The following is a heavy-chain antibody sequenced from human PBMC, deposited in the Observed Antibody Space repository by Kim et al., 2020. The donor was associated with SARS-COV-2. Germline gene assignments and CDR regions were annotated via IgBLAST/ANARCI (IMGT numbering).Heavy chain of an antibody. CDR3: AREVLRYFDWFHYGMDV. J-gene: IGHJ6*02. CDR2: IWYDGSNK. V-gene: IGHV3-33*01. Sequence: GGSLRLSCAASGFTFSTYGMHWVRQAPGKGLEWVAVIWYDGSNKYYADSVKGRFTISRDNSKNTLYLQMNSLRAEDTAVYYCAREVLRYFDWFHYGMDVWGQVTTVTVSS. D-gene: IGHD3-9*01. CDR1: GFTFSTYG.